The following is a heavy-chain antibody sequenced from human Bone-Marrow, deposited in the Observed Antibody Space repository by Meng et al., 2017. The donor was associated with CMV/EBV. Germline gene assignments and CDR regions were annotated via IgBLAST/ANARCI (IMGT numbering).Heavy chain of an antibody. J-gene: IGHJ4*02. V-gene: IGHV1-2*02. D-gene: IGHD2-2*01. Sequence: ASVKVSCKASGGTFSSYAISWVRQAPGQGLEWMGGINPNSGGTNYAQKFQGRVTMTRDTPISTAYMELSRRRSDDTAVYYCARVQSLIVPAARYWGQGTLVTVSS. CDR1: GGTFSSYA. CDR2: INPNSGGT. CDR3: ARVQSLIVPAARY.